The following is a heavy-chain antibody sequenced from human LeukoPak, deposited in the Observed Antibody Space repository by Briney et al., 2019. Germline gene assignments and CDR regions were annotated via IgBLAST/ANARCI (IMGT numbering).Heavy chain of an antibody. D-gene: IGHD6-13*01. CDR3: AKGSPHQYSSSWPSNSDS. CDR1: GFTFNTYA. CDR2: ISASGGNT. J-gene: IGHJ4*02. V-gene: IGHV3-23*01. Sequence: GGSLRLSCAASGFTFNTYAMTWVRQAPGKGLEWVSSISASGGNTYYPDSVKGRFTISRDNTKNALYLQMNSLRAEDAAVYYCAKGSPHQYSSSWPSNSDSWGQGTLVTVSS.